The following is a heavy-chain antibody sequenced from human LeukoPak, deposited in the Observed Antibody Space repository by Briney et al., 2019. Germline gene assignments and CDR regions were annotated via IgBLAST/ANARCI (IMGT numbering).Heavy chain of an antibody. V-gene: IGHV3-23*01. Sequence: GGSLRLSCAASGFTFSSYAMSWVRQAPGKGLEWVSAISGSGGSTYYADSVKGRFTISRDNSKNTPYLQMNSLRAEDTAVYYCAKDSGYDPNSYYYYGMDVWGQGTTVTVSS. J-gene: IGHJ6*02. CDR1: GFTFSSYA. D-gene: IGHD5-12*01. CDR3: AKDSGYDPNSYYYYGMDV. CDR2: ISGSGGST.